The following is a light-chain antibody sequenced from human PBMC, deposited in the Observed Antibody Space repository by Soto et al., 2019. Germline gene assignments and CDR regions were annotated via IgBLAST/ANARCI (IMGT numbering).Light chain of an antibody. CDR3: SSYAASNNFYFV. Sequence: QSALTQPPSASGSPGQSVTISCTGTSSDDGGYNYVSWYQQYPGRAPKLMIYEVTKRPSGVPDRFSGSKSGNTASLTVSGLPAEDEADYYCSSYAASNNFYFVFGGGTKLTVL. J-gene: IGLJ3*02. CDR2: EVT. V-gene: IGLV2-8*01. CDR1: SSDDGGYNY.